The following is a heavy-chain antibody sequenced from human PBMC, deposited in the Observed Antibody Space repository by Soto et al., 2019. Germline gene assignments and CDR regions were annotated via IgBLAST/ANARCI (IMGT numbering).Heavy chain of an antibody. CDR2: IYRTGST. D-gene: IGHD1-7*01. CDR3: ASRDPGTSVDY. V-gene: IGHV4-4*02. Sequence: SETLSLTCAVSDGSFTSNIWWTWVRQPPGQGLEWIGEIYRTGSTNYNPSLKSRVTISLDKSENQFSLKVTSLTAADTAVYYCASRDPGTSVDYWGQGTLVTVSS. J-gene: IGHJ4*02. CDR1: DGSFTSNIW.